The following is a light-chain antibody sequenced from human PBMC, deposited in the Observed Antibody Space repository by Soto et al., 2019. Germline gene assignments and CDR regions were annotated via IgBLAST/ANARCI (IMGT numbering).Light chain of an antibody. CDR3: QQHNAWPLT. CDR2: GGF. CDR1: QTLRNK. J-gene: IGKJ3*01. Sequence: IVLTQSPGTLSVSPGERVILSCMASQTLRNKLAWYQQKPGQAPRLLIYGGFTRATGIPARFSGSGSGTEFTLIINSLQSEDFAIYYCQQHNAWPLTFGPGTKLDLK. V-gene: IGKV3-15*01.